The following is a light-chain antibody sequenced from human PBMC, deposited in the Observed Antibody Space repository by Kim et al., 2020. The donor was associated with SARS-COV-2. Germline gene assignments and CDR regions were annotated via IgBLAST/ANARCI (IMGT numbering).Light chain of an antibody. Sequence: GQSVTISCTGTSSDVGGYNYVSWYQQHPDKAPKIMIYEVSERPSGVPDRFSGSKSGNTASLTVSGLQAEDEADYYCSSYAGSNNLVFGGGTQLTVL. CDR3: SSYAGSNNLV. V-gene: IGLV2-8*01. J-gene: IGLJ3*02. CDR2: EVS. CDR1: SSDVGGYNY.